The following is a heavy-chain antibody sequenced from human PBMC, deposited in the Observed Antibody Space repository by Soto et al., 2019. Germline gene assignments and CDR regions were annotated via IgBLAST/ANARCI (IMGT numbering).Heavy chain of an antibody. CDR1: GFTFSSYG. D-gene: IGHD3-22*01. J-gene: IGHJ3*02. CDR3: AKGYYDSSGYSDLPDLNAFDI. CDR2: ISYDGSNK. Sequence: QVQLVESGGGVVQPGRSLRLSCAASGFTFSSYGMHWVRQAPGKGLEWVAVISYDGSNKYYADSVKGRFTISRDNSKNTLYLQMNSLRAEDTAVYYCAKGYYDSSGYSDLPDLNAFDIWGQGTMVTVSS. V-gene: IGHV3-30*18.